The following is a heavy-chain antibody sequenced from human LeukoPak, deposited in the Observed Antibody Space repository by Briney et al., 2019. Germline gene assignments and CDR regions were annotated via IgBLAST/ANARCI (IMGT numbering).Heavy chain of an antibody. CDR3: ARDSADILTDYFDY. CDR2: IYHSGST. J-gene: IGHJ4*02. V-gene: IGHV4-38-2*02. Sequence: SETLSLTCTVSGYSISSGYYWGWIRQPPGKGLEWIGSIYHSGSTYYNPSLKSRVTISVDTSKNQFSLKLSSVTAADTAVYYCARDSADILTDYFDYWGQGTLVTVSS. D-gene: IGHD3-9*01. CDR1: GYSISSGYY.